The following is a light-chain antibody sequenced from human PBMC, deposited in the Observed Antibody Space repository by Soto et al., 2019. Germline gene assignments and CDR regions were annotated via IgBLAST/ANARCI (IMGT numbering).Light chain of an antibody. CDR3: QSYDSSLRGWV. J-gene: IGLJ3*02. Sequence: QSVLTQPPSVSGAPGQRVTISCTGSRSNIGAGYDVHWYQQLPGTAPKLLIHANSNRPSGVPDRFSGSKSGTSASLAITGLRAEDEADYYCQSYDSSLRGWVFGGGTKLTVL. V-gene: IGLV1-40*01. CDR2: ANS. CDR1: RSNIGAGYD.